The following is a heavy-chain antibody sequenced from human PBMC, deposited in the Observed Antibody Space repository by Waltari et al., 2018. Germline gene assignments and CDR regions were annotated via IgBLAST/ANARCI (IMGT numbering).Heavy chain of an antibody. D-gene: IGHD4-17*01. CDR3: ARGPHTVKDAFDI. CDR2: SNPNVGGT. J-gene: IGHJ3*02. CDR1: GYTFTGYY. V-gene: IGHV1-2*02. Sequence: QVQLVQSGAEVKKPGASVKVSCKASGYTFTGYYLHWVRRAPGQGLEWMGWSNPNVGGTNYAHKLQGRVTMTRDTSISTAYMELSRLGSDDTAVYYCARGPHTVKDAFDIWGQGTMVTVSS.